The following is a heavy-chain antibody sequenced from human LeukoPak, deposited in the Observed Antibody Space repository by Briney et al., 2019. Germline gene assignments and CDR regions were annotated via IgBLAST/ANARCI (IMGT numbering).Heavy chain of an antibody. Sequence: SQTLSLTCAVSGGSISSGGYSWSWIRQPPGKGLEWIGYIYHSGSTYYNPSLKSRVTISVDRSKNQFSLKLSSVTAADTAVYYCARASLPFKYYSDYWGQGTLVTVSS. J-gene: IGHJ4*02. CDR2: IYHSGST. CDR1: GGSISSGGYS. CDR3: ARASLPFKYYSDY. V-gene: IGHV4-30-2*01. D-gene: IGHD2/OR15-2a*01.